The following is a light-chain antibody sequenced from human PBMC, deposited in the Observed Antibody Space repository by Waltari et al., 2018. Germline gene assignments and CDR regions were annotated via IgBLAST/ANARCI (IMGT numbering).Light chain of an antibody. CDR3: CSYETSVTYV. CDR1: SRDVGSSTL. Sequence: QSALTQPASVSGSPGQSITIACTGTSRDVGSSTLVSWYQQHPGKAPQAIIYEVTKRPSGISKRVSGSKSGNTASLTISGLQAEDEADYYCCSYETSVTYVFGTGTKVTVL. J-gene: IGLJ1*01. CDR2: EVT. V-gene: IGLV2-23*02.